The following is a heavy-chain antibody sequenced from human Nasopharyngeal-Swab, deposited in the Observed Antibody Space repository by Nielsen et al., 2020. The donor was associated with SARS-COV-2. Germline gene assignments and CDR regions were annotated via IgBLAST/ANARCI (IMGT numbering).Heavy chain of an antibody. CDR3: ARGREYYYDSSGYGRSDGTIDY. V-gene: IGHV4-39*01. D-gene: IGHD3-22*01. CDR1: GGSISSSSYY. Sequence: SETLSLTCTVSGGSISSSSYYWGWIRQPPGKGLEWIGSIYYSGSTYYNPSLKSRVTISVDTSKNQFSLKLSSVTAADTAVYYCARGREYYYDSSGYGRSDGTIDYWGQGTLVTVSS. CDR2: IYYSGST. J-gene: IGHJ4*02.